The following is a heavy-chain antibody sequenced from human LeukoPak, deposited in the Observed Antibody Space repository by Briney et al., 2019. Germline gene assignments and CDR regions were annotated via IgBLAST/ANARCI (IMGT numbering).Heavy chain of an antibody. J-gene: IGHJ4*02. D-gene: IGHD6-25*01. CDR1: GGTISRGSYY. CDR3: ARAVSTGWYFDY. CDR2: IHTSGST. Sequence: SETLSLTCTVSGGTISRGSYYWSWIRQPAGKGLEWIGYIHTSGSTNFNPSLKSRVTISVDTSKNQFSLNLSSVTAADTAVYYCARAVSTGWYFDYWGQGTPVTVSS. V-gene: IGHV4-61*09.